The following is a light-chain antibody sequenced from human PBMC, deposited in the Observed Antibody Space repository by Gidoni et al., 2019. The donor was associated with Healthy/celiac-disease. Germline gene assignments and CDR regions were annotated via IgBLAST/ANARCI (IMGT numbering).Light chain of an antibody. V-gene: IGKV3-15*01. J-gene: IGKJ1*01. Sequence: EIVMTQSPATLSVSPGERATLSCRASQSVSSNLAWYQQEPGQAPRLLIYGASTRATGIPARFSGSGSGTEFTLIIGSLQSEDFAVYYCQQYNNWPPWTFGQGTKVEIK. CDR3: QQYNNWPPWT. CDR2: GAS. CDR1: QSVSSN.